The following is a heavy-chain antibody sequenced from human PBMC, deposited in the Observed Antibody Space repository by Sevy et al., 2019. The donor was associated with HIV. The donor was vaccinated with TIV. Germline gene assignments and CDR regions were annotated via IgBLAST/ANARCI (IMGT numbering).Heavy chain of an antibody. D-gene: IGHD6-13*01. CDR2: ISYDGNNK. Sequence: GGSLRLSCVASGFAFRSRAMSWVRQAPGKGLEWVAAISYDGNNKYYADSVKGRFTISRDNPKNTLFLQVNSLRPEDTAVYYCARAYSSWFGTVHYWGQGTLVTVSS. CDR1: GFAFRSRA. V-gene: IGHV3-30-3*01. CDR3: ARAYSSWFGTVHY. J-gene: IGHJ4*02.